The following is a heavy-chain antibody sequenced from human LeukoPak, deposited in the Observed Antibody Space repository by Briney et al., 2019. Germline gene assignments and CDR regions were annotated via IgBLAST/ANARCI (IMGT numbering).Heavy chain of an antibody. Sequence: GGSLRLSCTASGFTFTDAWMTWVRQPPGKGLEWVSAISGSGGSTYYADSVKGRFTISRDNSKNTLYLQMNSLRAEDTAVYYCAKCYDFWSGYLWYWGQGTLVTVSS. V-gene: IGHV3-23*01. CDR2: ISGSGGST. CDR1: GFTFTDAW. D-gene: IGHD3-3*01. CDR3: AKCYDFWSGYLWY. J-gene: IGHJ4*02.